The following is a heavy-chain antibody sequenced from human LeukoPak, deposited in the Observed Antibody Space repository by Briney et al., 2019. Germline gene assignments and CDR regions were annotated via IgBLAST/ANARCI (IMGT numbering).Heavy chain of an antibody. CDR2: IPTSGISV. V-gene: IGHV3-11*01. J-gene: IGHJ4*02. D-gene: IGHD1-26*01. CDR1: GFSFSRNY. Sequence: KPGGSLRLSCAASGFSFSRNYMSWVRQTPGKALEWISYIPTSGISVPYADSVRGRFTASRDDAKNSLHLQMDSLRVEDTAVYYCTRAVGLGPGAHFDQWGQGALVIVSS. CDR3: TRAVGLGPGAHFDQ.